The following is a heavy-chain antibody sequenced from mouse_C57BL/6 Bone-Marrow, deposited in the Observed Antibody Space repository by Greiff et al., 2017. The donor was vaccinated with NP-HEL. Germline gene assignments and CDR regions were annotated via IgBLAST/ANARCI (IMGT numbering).Heavy chain of an antibody. CDR2: IYPSDSDT. Sequence: QVQLQQPGAELVKPGASVKVSCKASGYTFTSYWMHWVKQRPGQGLEWIGRIYPSDSDTNYNQKFKGKATLTVDKSSSTAYMQLSSLTSEDSAVYYCAIKGSVYAMDYWGQGTSVTVSS. J-gene: IGHJ4*01. CDR1: GYTFTSYW. CDR3: AIKGSVYAMDY. V-gene: IGHV1-74*01.